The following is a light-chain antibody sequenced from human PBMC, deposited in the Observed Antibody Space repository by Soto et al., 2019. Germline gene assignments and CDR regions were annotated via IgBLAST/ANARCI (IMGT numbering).Light chain of an antibody. CDR2: DAS. J-gene: IGKJ1*01. CDR3: QQYNSYPWT. Sequence: DIQMTQSPSTLSASVGDRVTITCWASQTISNRLAWYQHKPGTAPKYLIYDASSLESGAPSRFSGSGSGTEFTLSISRLQTDDFATYYCQQYNSYPWTFGQGPRWIS. V-gene: IGKV1-5*01. CDR1: QTISNR.